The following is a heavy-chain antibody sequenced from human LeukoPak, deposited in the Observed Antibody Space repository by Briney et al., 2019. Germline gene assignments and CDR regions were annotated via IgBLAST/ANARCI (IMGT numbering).Heavy chain of an antibody. CDR1: GYTFTSYY. CDR3: ARAGGRSWFDP. Sequence: ASVKVSCKASGYTFTSYYMHWVRQAPGQGLEWMGGINPNSGSTNYAQKFQGRVTMTTDTSMSTAYMELSRLTSDDTAVYYCARAGGRSWFDPWGQGTLVTVSS. CDR2: INPNSGST. V-gene: IGHV1-2*02. J-gene: IGHJ5*02.